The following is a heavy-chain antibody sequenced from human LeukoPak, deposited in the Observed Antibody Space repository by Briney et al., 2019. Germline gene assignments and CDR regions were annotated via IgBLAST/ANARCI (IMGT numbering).Heavy chain of an antibody. J-gene: IGHJ4*02. CDR3: AREASFDY. Sequence: KGLEWVSVIYSGGSTYYADSVKGRFTISRDNSKNTLYLQMNSLRAEDTAVYYCAREASFDYWGQGTLVTVSS. V-gene: IGHV3-53*01. CDR2: IYSGGST.